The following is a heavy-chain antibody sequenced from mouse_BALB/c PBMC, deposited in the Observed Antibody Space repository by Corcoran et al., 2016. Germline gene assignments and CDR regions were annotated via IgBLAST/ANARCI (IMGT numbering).Heavy chain of an antibody. CDR3: ARRAQYYYAMDY. CDR1: GFSLSTSGMG. CDR2: IYWDDDK. V-gene: IGHV8-12*01. J-gene: IGHJ4*01. Sequence: QVTLKESGPGILQPSQTLSLTCSFSGFSLSTSGMGVSWIRQPSGKGLEWLAHIYWDDDKRYNPSLKSRLTISKDTSSNQVFLKITSVDTADTATYYCARRAQYYYAMDYWGQGTSVTVSS.